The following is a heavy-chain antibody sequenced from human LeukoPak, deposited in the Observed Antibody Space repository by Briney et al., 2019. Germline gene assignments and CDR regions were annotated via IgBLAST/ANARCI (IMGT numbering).Heavy chain of an antibody. Sequence: GRSLRLSCAATGFTFSNYAIHWGRQAPGKGLEWGAFISDDGSRPHYADSVKGRFTISRDNSQNQLNLKMNSLRAEDTAVYYCVKDRTGTYTLDYWGQGTLVTVPS. CDR3: VKDRTGTYTLDY. CDR2: ISDDGSRP. V-gene: IGHV3-30-3*01. D-gene: IGHD3-10*01. J-gene: IGHJ4*02. CDR1: GFTFSNYA.